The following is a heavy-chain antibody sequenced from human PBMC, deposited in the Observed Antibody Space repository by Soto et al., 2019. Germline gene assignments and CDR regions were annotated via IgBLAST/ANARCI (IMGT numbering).Heavy chain of an antibody. D-gene: IGHD3-22*01. CDR1: GFTFSSYW. CDR3: AREGLYDSSGYYPYYFDY. Sequence: HPGGSLRLSCAASGFTFSSYWMHWVRQAPGKGLVWVAYISSSGSIISYPDSVKGRFTISRDNDKNSLYLQMNSLREEDTAVYFCAREGLYDSSGYYPYYFDYWGLGTLVTVSS. J-gene: IGHJ4*02. CDR2: ISSSGSII. V-gene: IGHV3-48*02.